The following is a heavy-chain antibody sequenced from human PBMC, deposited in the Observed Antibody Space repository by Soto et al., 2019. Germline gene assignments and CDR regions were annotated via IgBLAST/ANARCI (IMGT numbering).Heavy chain of an antibody. CDR3: ARDSVVVPAAIVY. CDR1: GGSISSYY. J-gene: IGHJ4*02. V-gene: IGHV4-59*01. Sequence: SETLSLTCTVSGGSISSYYWSWIRQPPGKGLEWIGYIYYSGSTNYNPSLKSRVTISVDTSKNQFSLKLSSVTAADTAVYYCARDSVVVPAAIVYWGQGTLVTV. D-gene: IGHD2-2*01. CDR2: IYYSGST.